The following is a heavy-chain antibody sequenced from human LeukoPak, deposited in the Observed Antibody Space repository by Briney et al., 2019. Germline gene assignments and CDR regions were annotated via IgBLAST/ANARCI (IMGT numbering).Heavy chain of an antibody. CDR2: IYSGGNT. V-gene: IGHV3-53*01. D-gene: IGHD1-26*01. Sequence: GGSLRLSCTVSGFTVSSNSMSWVRQAPGKGLEWVSFIYSGGNTHYSDSVKGRFTISRDNSKNTLYLQMNSLRADDTAVYYCARDESASWEYSQAGFDYWGQGTLVTVSS. J-gene: IGHJ4*02. CDR3: ARDESASWEYSQAGFDY. CDR1: GFTVSSNS.